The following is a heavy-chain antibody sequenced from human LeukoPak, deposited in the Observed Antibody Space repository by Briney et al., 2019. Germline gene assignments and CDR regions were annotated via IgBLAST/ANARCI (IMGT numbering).Heavy chain of an antibody. CDR3: ARSSPYYDFWSEMDYYGMDV. V-gene: IGHV4-34*01. Sequence: PSETLSLTCAVYGGSFSGYYWSWIRQPPGKGLEWVGEINHSGSTNYNPSLKSRVTISVDTSKNQFSLKLSSVTAADTAVYYCARSSPYYDFWSEMDYYGMDVWGQGTTVTVSS. J-gene: IGHJ6*02. CDR1: GGSFSGYY. CDR2: INHSGST. D-gene: IGHD3-3*01.